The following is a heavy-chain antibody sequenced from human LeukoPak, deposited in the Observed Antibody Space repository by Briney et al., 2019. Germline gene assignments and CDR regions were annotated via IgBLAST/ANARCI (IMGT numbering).Heavy chain of an antibody. CDR2: IIPIFGTA. V-gene: IGHV1-69*13. CDR1: GGTFSSYA. Sequence: GASVKVSCKASGGTFSSYAISWVRQAPGQGLEWMGGIIPIFGTANYAQKFQGRVTITADESTSTAYMELSSLRSEDTAVYYCARVPQHFTYYFDYWGQGTLVTVSS. D-gene: IGHD2-2*01. CDR3: ARVPQHFTYYFDY. J-gene: IGHJ4*02.